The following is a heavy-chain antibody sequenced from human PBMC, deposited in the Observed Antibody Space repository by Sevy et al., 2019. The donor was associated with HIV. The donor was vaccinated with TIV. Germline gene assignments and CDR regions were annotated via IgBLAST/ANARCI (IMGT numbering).Heavy chain of an antibody. Sequence: SETLSLTCAVYGGSFSGYYWSWIRQPPGKGLEWIGEINHSGSTNYNPSLKSRVTISVDTSKNQFSLKLSSVTAADTAVYYCARVGGEVATIRAFDIWGHGTMDTVS. J-gene: IGHJ3*02. V-gene: IGHV4-34*01. CDR1: GGSFSGYY. D-gene: IGHD5-12*01. CDR2: INHSGST. CDR3: ARVGGEVATIRAFDI.